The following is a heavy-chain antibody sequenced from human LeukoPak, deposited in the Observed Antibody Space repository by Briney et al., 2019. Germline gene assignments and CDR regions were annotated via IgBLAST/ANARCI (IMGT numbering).Heavy chain of an antibody. Sequence: PSETLSLTCAVYGGSFSGYYWSWIRQPPGKGLEWIGEINHSGSTNYNPSLKSRVTISVDTSKNQFSLKLSSVTAADTAVYYCASSRGGCSSTSCYSYFDYWGQGTLVTVSS. CDR1: GGSFSGYY. V-gene: IGHV4-34*01. D-gene: IGHD2-2*01. J-gene: IGHJ4*02. CDR2: INHSGST. CDR3: ASSRGGCSSTSCYSYFDY.